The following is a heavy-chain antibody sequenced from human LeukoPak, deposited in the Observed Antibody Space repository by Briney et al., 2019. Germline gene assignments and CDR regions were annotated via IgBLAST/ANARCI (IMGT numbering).Heavy chain of an antibody. CDR1: GFTFSDYY. CDR2: ISSSSSYT. D-gene: IGHD6-19*01. CDR3: AREVLAVAGTIRRYYFDY. V-gene: IGHV3-11*06. Sequence: GGSLRLSCAASGFTFSDYYMSWIRQAPGKGLEWVSYISSSSSYTNYADSVKGRFTISRDNAKNSLYLQMNSLRAEDTAVYYCAREVLAVAGTIRRYYFDYWGQGTLVTVSS. J-gene: IGHJ4*02.